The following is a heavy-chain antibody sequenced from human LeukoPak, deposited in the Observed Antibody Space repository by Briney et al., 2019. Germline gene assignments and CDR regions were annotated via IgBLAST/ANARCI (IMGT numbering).Heavy chain of an antibody. CDR3: ARGGYSYGNGSFDY. CDR2: INHSGST. D-gene: IGHD5-18*01. CDR1: GASFSGYY. J-gene: IGHJ4*02. V-gene: IGHV4-34*01. Sequence: SETLSLTCAVYGASFSGYYWSWIRQPPREGLEWIGEINHSGSTNYNPSLKSRVTISVDTSKNQFSLNLSSVTAADTAVYYCARGGYSYGNGSFDYWGQGTLVTVSS.